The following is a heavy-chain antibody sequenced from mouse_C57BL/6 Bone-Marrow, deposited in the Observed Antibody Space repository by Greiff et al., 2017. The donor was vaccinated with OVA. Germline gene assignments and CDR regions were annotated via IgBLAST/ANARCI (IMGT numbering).Heavy chain of an antibody. CDR1: GYTFTSYW. V-gene: IGHV1-64*01. D-gene: IGHD1-1*01. J-gene: IGHJ1*03. CDR2: IHPNSGST. Sequence: QVQLQQPGAELVKPGASVKLSCKASGYTFTSYWMHWVKQRPGQGLEWIGMIHPNSGSTNYNEKFKSKATLTVDKSSSTAYMQLSSLTSEDSAVYYYARYSYGSSYDWYFDVWGTGTTVTVSS. CDR3: ARYSYGSSYDWYFDV.